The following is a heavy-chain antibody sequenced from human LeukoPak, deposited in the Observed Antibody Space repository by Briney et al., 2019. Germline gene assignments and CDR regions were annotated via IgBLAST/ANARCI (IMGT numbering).Heavy chain of an antibody. CDR3: AGASDSSGYYDY. D-gene: IGHD3-22*01. V-gene: IGHV3-74*01. CDR2: VNSDGSST. J-gene: IGHJ4*02. CDR1: GFTFSSYA. Sequence: PGGSLRLSCAASGFTFSSYAMSWVRQAPGKGLVWVSRVNSDGSSTSYADSVKGRFTISRDNAKNTPYLQMNSLRAEDTAVYYCAGASDSSGYYDYWGQGTLVTVSS.